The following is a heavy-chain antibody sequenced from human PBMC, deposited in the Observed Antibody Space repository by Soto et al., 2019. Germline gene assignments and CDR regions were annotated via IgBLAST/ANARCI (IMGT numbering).Heavy chain of an antibody. V-gene: IGHV4-34*01. CDR3: GRGRVDCSGGICYSNNSYYYMDV. Sequence: SETLSLTCAVYGGSFSGYYWSWIRQPPGKGLEWIGEINHSGSTNYNPSLKSRVTISVDTSKNQFSLKLSSVTAADTAVYYCGRGRVDCSGGICYSNNSYYYMDVCCKGLTVTVSS. D-gene: IGHD2-15*01. J-gene: IGHJ6*03. CDR1: GGSFSGYY. CDR2: INHSGST.